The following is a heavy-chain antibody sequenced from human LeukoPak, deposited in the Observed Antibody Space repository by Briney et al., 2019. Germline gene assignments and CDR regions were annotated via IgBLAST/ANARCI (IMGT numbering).Heavy chain of an antibody. V-gene: IGHV3-30*03. CDR2: MSYDGSNK. D-gene: IGHD1-26*01. Sequence: TGGSLRLSCAASGFTFSSYGMHWVRQAPGKGLEWVAVMSYDGSNKYYADSVKGRFTISRDNSKNTLYLQMNSLRAEDTAVYYCAIAGGSGSFDYWGQGTLVTVSS. J-gene: IGHJ4*02. CDR3: AIAGGSGSFDY. CDR1: GFTFSSYG.